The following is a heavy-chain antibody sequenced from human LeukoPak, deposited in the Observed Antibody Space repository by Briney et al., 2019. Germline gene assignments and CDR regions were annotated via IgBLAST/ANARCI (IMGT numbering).Heavy chain of an antibody. D-gene: IGHD1-26*01. CDR2: IYYSGST. V-gene: IGHV4-59*01. CDR3: AREARELLAFDI. CDR1: GGSISSYY. J-gene: IGHJ3*02. Sequence: SETLSLTCTVSGGSISSYYWSWIRQPPGKGLEWIGYIYYSGSTNYNPSLKSRVTISVDTSKNQFSLKLRSVTAADTAVYYCAREARELLAFDIWGQGTMVTVSS.